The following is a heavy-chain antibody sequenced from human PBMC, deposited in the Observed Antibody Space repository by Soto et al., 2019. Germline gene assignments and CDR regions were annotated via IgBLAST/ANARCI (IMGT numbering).Heavy chain of an antibody. J-gene: IGHJ4*02. D-gene: IGHD2-21*01. V-gene: IGHV3-7*01. CDR3: VRRSCVDNTCFKMDY. CDR1: GFTFNNYQ. CDR2: VTEDGNAK. Sequence: EVHLVESGGHLVQPGGSLRLSCAASGFTFNNYQMSWVRQAPGRGLQWVATVTEDGNAKYYVDSVRGRFTISRDNADNSLYLQMSSLRVEDTALYYCVRRSCVDNTCFKMDYWGQGTLVTVSS.